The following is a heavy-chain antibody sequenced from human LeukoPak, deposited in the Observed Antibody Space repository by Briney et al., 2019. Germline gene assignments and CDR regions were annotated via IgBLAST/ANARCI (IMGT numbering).Heavy chain of an antibody. CDR2: IIPIFGTA. CDR3: ARDSQREINWFDP. V-gene: IGHV1-69*13. D-gene: IGHD1-26*01. CDR1: GGTFSSYA. Sequence: SVKVSCKASGGTFSSYAISWVRQAPGQGLEWMGGIIPIFGTANYARKFQGRVTITADESTSTAYMEQSSLRSEDTAVYYCARDSQREINWFDPWGQGTLVTVSS. J-gene: IGHJ5*02.